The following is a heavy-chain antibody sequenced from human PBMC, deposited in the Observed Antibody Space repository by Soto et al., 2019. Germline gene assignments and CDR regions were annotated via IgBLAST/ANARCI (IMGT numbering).Heavy chain of an antibody. Sequence: SETLSLTCTVSGGSISSGGYYWSWIRQHPGKGLEWIGYIYYSGSTYYNPSLKSRVTISVDTSKNQFSLKLSSVTAADTAVYYCARGPSIAAGYDMDVWGKGTTVTVSS. D-gene: IGHD2-15*01. CDR3: ARGPSIAAGYDMDV. J-gene: IGHJ6*03. CDR1: GGSISSGGYY. CDR2: IYYSGST. V-gene: IGHV4-31*03.